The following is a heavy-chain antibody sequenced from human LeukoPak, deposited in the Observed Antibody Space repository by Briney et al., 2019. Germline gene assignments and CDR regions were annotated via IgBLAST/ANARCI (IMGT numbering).Heavy chain of an antibody. Sequence: SRTLSLTCGVSGGSISNTNWWTWVRQPPGKGLEWIGEVNLQGSTNYNPSLKSRVAISVDKSENHISLKLTSVTAADTAVYFCARHVVAFHYETSGYPQRGFYFDYWGQGTLVTVSS. CDR1: GGSISNTNW. J-gene: IGHJ4*02. CDR3: ARHVVAFHYETSGYPQRGFYFDY. V-gene: IGHV4-4*02. D-gene: IGHD3-22*01. CDR2: VNLQGST.